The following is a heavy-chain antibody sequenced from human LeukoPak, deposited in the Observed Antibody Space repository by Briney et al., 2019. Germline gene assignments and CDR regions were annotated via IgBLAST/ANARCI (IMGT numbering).Heavy chain of an antibody. CDR2: ITSNGRST. D-gene: IGHD3-10*01. CDR1: GFTFSSYD. J-gene: IGHJ4*02. CDR3: ATADRSGYYPD. Sequence: GGSLRLSCAASGFTFSSYDMHWVRQAPGKGLEYVSAITSNGRSTYYANPVKGRFTISRDNPKNTLYLQMGSLRAEDMAVYYCATADRSGYYPDWGQGTLVTVSS. V-gene: IGHV3-64*01.